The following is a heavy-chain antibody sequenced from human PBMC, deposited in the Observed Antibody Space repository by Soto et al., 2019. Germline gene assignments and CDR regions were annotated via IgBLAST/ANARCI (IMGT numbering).Heavy chain of an antibody. J-gene: IGHJ4*02. V-gene: IGHV1-69*13. CDR1: GGTFSSYA. CDR3: ASSSLLYRSGGSCYSV. Sequence: SVKVSCKASGGTFSSYAISWLRQSPGQGLEWMGGIIPIFGTANYAQKFQGRVTITADESTSTAYMELSSLRSEDTAAYYCASSSLLYRSGGSCYSVWGQGTLVTVSS. CDR2: IIPIFGTA. D-gene: IGHD2-15*01.